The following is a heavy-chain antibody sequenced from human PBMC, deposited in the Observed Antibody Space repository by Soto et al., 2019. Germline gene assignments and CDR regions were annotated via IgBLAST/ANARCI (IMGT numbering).Heavy chain of an antibody. Sequence: QVQLVQSGAEVKEPGSSVKVSCKASGGGNLRDYRTTWVRRAPGQGLEWMGGIIPKRGSANYAQNLQGRVTVTADEYTNTVYMELRSLRSDDTGVYYCARGGDVYNIAAVYWGEGTPVTVSS. V-gene: IGHV1-69*01. D-gene: IGHD2-21*01. CDR2: IIPKRGSA. CDR3: ARGGDVYNIAAVY. CDR1: GGGNLRDYR. J-gene: IGHJ4*02.